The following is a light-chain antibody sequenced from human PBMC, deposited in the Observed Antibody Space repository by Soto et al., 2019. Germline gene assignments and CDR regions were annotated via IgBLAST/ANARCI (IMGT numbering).Light chain of an antibody. V-gene: IGLV2-14*01. CDR2: DVS. CDR3: SSYTSSSTYV. J-gene: IGLJ1*01. CDR1: SSDVGGYEY. Sequence: QSALTQPASVSVSPGQSIAISCTGASSDVGGYEYVSWYQQHPDKAPKIMIYDVSSRPSGVSNRFSGSKSGNTASLTISGLQAEDEADYYCSSYTSSSTYVFGTGTKVTVL.